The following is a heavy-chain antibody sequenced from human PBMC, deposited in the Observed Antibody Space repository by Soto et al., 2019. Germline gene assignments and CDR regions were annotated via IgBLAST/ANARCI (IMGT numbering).Heavy chain of an antibody. V-gene: IGHV3-33*01. CDR2: IWYDGSNK. CDR1: GFTFSSYG. CDR3: TRDMIVGDGYGGDY. Sequence: QVQLVESGGGVVQPGRSLRLSCAASGFTFSSYGMHWVRQAPGKGLEWVAVIWYDGSNKYYADSVKGRFTIYRDNSKNTLYLQMNSLRAEDTAVYCCTRDMIVGDGYGGDYWGQGTLVSVSS. D-gene: IGHD1-26*01. J-gene: IGHJ4*02.